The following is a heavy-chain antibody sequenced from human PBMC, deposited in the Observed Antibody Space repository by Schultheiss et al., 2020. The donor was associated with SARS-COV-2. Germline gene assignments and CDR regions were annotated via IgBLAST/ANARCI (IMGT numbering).Heavy chain of an antibody. Sequence: GGSLRLSCAASGFTVSSNYMSWVRQAPGKGLEWVSVIYSGGSTYYADSVKGRFTISRDNAKNSLYLQMNSLRAEDTAVYYCASSRGYSYGLGFDYWGQGTLVTVSS. V-gene: IGHV3-53*01. D-gene: IGHD5-18*01. CDR3: ASSRGYSYGLGFDY. CDR2: IYSGGST. J-gene: IGHJ4*02. CDR1: GFTVSSNY.